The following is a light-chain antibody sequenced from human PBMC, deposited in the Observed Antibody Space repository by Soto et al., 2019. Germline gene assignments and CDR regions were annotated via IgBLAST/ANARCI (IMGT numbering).Light chain of an antibody. V-gene: IGLV1-40*01. CDR1: SSNVGAGYD. Sequence: QSVLTQPPSVSGAPGQTVTISCSGDSSNVGAGYDVHWYQHLPGAAPKLLIYGNNNRPSGVPDRFSGSKSGTSASLAITGLQAEDEADYFCSSYTNTRTYVFGTGTKVTVL. CDR3: SSYTNTRTYV. CDR2: GNN. J-gene: IGLJ1*01.